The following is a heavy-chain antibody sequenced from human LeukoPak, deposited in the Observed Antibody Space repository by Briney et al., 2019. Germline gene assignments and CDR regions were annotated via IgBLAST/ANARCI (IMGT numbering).Heavy chain of an antibody. Sequence: GGSLRLSCAASGFTFSSFAMHWVRQSPGKGLEWVAGIWYDGSNKYYADSVKGRFTISRDNAKNSLYLQMNSLRAEDTAVYYCARVWMGTMVRGVTPLAYFDYWGQGTLVTVSS. CDR2: IWYDGSNK. CDR1: GFTFSSFA. D-gene: IGHD3-10*01. J-gene: IGHJ4*02. CDR3: ARVWMGTMVRGVTPLAYFDY. V-gene: IGHV3-30*07.